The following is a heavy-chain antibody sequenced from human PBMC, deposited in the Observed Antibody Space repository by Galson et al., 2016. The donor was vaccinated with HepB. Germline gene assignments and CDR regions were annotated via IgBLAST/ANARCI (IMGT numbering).Heavy chain of an antibody. J-gene: IGHJ6*02. CDR3: ARDFSPQSYDFWSGYYWYNDGMDV. V-gene: IGHV3-21*01. CDR1: GFTFNTYS. CDR2: ITGTGSYI. D-gene: IGHD3-3*01. Sequence: LRLSCAASGFTFNTYSMNWVRQAPGKGLEWVSSITGTGSYILSADSVKGRFTISRDNTKNSLYLQMNSLRAEDTGVYYCARDFSPQSYDFWSGYYWYNDGMDVWGQGTTVTVSS.